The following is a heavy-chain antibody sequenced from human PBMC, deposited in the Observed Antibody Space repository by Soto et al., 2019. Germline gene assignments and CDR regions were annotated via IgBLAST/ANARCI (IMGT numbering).Heavy chain of an antibody. D-gene: IGHD5-18*01. CDR3: AKDVATAMVTSFDY. V-gene: IGHV3-9*01. CDR2: ISWNSGSI. CDR1: GFTFDDYA. Sequence: GGSLRLSCAASGFTFDDYAMHRVRQAPGKGLEWVSGISWNSGSIGYADSVKGRFTISRDNAKNSLYLQMNSLRAEDTALYYCAKDVATAMVTSFDYWGPGTLVTVSS. J-gene: IGHJ4*02.